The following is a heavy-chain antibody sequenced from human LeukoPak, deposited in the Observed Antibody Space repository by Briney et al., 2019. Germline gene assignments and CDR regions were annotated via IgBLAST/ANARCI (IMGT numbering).Heavy chain of an antibody. CDR2: IWYDGSNK. J-gene: IGHJ4*02. CDR3: ARAGSSGKTQDY. V-gene: IGHV3-33*01. Sequence: QPGGSLRLSCAASGFTFNNYGMHWVRQAPGKGLEWVAVIWYDGSNKYYADSVKGRFTISRDNSKYTLYLQMNSLRAEDTAVYYCARAGSSGKTQDYWGQGTLVTVSS. D-gene: IGHD3-22*01. CDR1: GFTFNNYG.